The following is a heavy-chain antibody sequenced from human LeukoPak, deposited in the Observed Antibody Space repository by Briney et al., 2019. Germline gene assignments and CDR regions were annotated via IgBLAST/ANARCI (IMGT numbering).Heavy chain of an antibody. CDR1: GGSISSYY. D-gene: IGHD2-8*01. CDR2: IYYSGST. Sequence: SETLSLTCTVSGGSISSYYWSWIRQPPGKGLEWIGYIYYSGSTNYNSSLKSRVTISVDTSKNQLSVKLSSVTAADTAVYYCARDNGDGYFDYWGQGTLVTVSS. V-gene: IGHV4-59*01. J-gene: IGHJ4*02. CDR3: ARDNGDGYFDY.